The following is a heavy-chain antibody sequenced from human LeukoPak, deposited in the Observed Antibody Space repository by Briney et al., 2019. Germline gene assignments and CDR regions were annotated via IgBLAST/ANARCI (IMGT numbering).Heavy chain of an antibody. J-gene: IGHJ4*02. D-gene: IGHD3-3*01. CDR2: IYSGGST. CDR3: ARAVHYDFWSGFDY. V-gene: IGHV3-66*01. CDR1: GFTVSSNY. Sequence: GGSLRLSCAASGFTVSSNYMSWVRQAPGKGLEWVSVIYSGGSTYYADSVKGRFTISRDNSENTLYLQMNSLRAEDTAVYYCARAVHYDFWSGFDYWGQGTLVTVSS.